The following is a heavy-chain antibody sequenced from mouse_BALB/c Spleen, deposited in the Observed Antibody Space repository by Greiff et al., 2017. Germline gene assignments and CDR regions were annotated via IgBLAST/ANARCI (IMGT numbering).Heavy chain of an antibody. D-gene: IGHD2-4*01. CDR1: GFSLTSYG. V-gene: IGHV2-2*02. Sequence: VKLVESGPGLVQPSQSLSITCTVSGFSLTSYGVHWVRQSPGKGLEWLGVIWSGGSTDYNAAFISRLSISKDNSKSQVFFKMNSLQANDTAIYYCARNTYYDYDGNPYYYAMDYWGQGTSVTVSS. CDR2: IWSGGST. J-gene: IGHJ4*01. CDR3: ARNTYYDYDGNPYYYAMDY.